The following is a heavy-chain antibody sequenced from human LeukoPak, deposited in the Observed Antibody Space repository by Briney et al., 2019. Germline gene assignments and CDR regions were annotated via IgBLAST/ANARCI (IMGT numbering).Heavy chain of an antibody. CDR1: GFTFSSYG. Sequence: GGSLRLSCAASGFTFSSYGMHWVRQAPGKGLEWVAFIRYDGSNKYYADSVKGRFTISRDNSKNTLYLQMNSLRAEDTAVYYCAKGPMVRGNVITGFDYWGQGTLVTFSS. J-gene: IGHJ4*02. D-gene: IGHD3-10*01. V-gene: IGHV3-30*02. CDR3: AKGPMVRGNVITGFDY. CDR2: IRYDGSNK.